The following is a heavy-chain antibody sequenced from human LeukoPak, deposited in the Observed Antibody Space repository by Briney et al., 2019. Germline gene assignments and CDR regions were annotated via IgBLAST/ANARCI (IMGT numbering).Heavy chain of an antibody. D-gene: IGHD2-2*02. J-gene: IGHJ4*02. CDR1: GGSISSYY. CDR2: IYTSGST. V-gene: IGHV4-4*07. Sequence: PSETLSLTCTVSGGSISSYYWSWIRQPAGKGLEWIRRIYTSGSTNYNPSLKSRVTMSVDTSKNQFSLKLSSVTAADTAVYYCARADCSSTSCYTYYFDYWGQGTLVTVSS. CDR3: ARADCSSTSCYTYYFDY.